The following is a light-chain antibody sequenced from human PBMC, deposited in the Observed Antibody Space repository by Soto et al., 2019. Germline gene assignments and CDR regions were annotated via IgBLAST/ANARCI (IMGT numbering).Light chain of an antibody. CDR1: QSVSNN. CDR2: GAS. Sequence: EIVMTQSPATLSVSPGERATLSCRASQSVSNNLAWYQQKPGQAPRLLLYGASTRATGIPARFSGSGSGTEFTLTISSLQSEYFAVYYCQQRRNWLTFGGGTKVDI. J-gene: IGKJ4*01. V-gene: IGKV3-15*01. CDR3: QQRRNWLT.